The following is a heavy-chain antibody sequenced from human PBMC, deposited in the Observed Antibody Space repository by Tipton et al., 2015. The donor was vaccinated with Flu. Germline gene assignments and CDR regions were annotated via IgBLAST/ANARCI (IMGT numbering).Heavy chain of an antibody. CDR1: GGSISSYY. Sequence: TLSLTCTVSGGSISSYYWSWIRQPPGKGLEWIGYIYYSGSTNYNPSLKSRVTISVDTSKNQFSLKLRSVTDADTAVYYCARGGILGVGERGGYYFDYWGQGTLVTVSS. CDR3: ARGGILGVGERGGYYFDY. D-gene: IGHD3-10*01. V-gene: IGHV4-59*01. J-gene: IGHJ4*02. CDR2: IYYSGST.